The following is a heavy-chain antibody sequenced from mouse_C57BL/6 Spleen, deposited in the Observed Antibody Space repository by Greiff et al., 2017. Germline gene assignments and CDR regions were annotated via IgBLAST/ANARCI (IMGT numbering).Heavy chain of an antibody. CDR2: INPGSGGT. J-gene: IGHJ4*01. D-gene: IGHD2-4*01. V-gene: IGHV1-54*01. CDR3: AREGYDYDNYAMDY. Sequence: VQLQQSGAELVRPGTSVKVSCKASGYAFTNYLIEWVKQRPGQGLEWIGVINPGSGGTNYNEKFKGKATLTADKSSSTAYMQLSSLTSEDSAVYFCAREGYDYDNYAMDYWGQGTSVTVSS. CDR1: GYAFTNYL.